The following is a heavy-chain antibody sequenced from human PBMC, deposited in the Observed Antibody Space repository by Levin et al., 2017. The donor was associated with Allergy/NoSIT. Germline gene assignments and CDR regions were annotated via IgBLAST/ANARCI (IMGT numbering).Heavy chain of an antibody. CDR1: GFIFSDHY. V-gene: IGHV3-72*01. Sequence: PGGSLRLSCVVSGFIFSDHYMDWVRQAPGKGLEWVARSRNKVNSYTTEYAASVKGRFTISRDDSRKSLYLQMNSLTAEDTALYYCARHATEGNPSDYHHGMDVWGQGTTVTVFS. CDR2: SRNKVNSYTT. D-gene: IGHD4-17*01. CDR3: ARHATEGNPSDYHHGMDV. J-gene: IGHJ6*02.